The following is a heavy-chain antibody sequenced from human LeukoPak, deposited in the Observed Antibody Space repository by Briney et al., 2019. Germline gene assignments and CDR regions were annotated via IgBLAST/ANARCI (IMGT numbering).Heavy chain of an antibody. CDR3: AKDPYYYDILTGPPGY. V-gene: IGHV4-4*07. CDR2: IYASGST. Sequence: SETLSLTCTVSGGSISNYYWSWIRQPAGKGLEWIGRIYASGSTKYNPSLESRVSMSVDTSKNQFSLKLSSVTAADTAVYYCAKDPYYYDILTGPPGYWGQGTLVTVSS. D-gene: IGHD3-9*01. CDR1: GGSISNYY. J-gene: IGHJ4*02.